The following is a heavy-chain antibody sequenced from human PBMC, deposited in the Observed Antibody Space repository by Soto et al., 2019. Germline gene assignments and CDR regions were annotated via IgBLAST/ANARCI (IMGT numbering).Heavy chain of an antibody. CDR2: ISGSGSYR. V-gene: IGHV3-21*01. Sequence: GGSLRLSCAASGITFSNNTINWVRQAPGRGLEWVSSISGSGSYRYHADSVKGRFTISRDNAKNSLYLQMNSLRDEDTAVYYCARVIMDVWGQGTTVTVSS. J-gene: IGHJ6*02. CDR3: ARVIMDV. CDR1: GITFSNNT.